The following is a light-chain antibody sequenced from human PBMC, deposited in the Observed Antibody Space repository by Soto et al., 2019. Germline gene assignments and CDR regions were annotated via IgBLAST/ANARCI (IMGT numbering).Light chain of an antibody. J-gene: IGKJ2*01. CDR2: DAS. Sequence: DIEMTQSPSSLSASVGARVTITCQASQDMSNYLSWYQQKPGKAPKLLIYDASDLEAGVPSRFSGDGFGTDLTFTISGLQPEDLATYYCEQYHTFSPTFGQGTKLEIK. CDR1: QDMSNY. CDR3: EQYHTFSPT. V-gene: IGKV1-33*01.